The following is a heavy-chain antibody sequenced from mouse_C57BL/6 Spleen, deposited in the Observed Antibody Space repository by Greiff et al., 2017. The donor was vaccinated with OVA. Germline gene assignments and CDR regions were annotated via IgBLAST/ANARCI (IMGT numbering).Heavy chain of an antibody. CDR1: GFTFSSYG. Sequence: EVMLVESGGDLVKPGGSLKLSCAASGFTFSSYGMSWVRQTPDKRLEWVATISSGGSYTYYPDSVKGRFTISRDNAKNTLYLQMSSLKSEDTAMYYCARGDAWFAYWGQGTLVTVSA. V-gene: IGHV5-6*01. CDR2: ISSGGSYT. J-gene: IGHJ3*01. CDR3: ARGDAWFAY. D-gene: IGHD3-3*01.